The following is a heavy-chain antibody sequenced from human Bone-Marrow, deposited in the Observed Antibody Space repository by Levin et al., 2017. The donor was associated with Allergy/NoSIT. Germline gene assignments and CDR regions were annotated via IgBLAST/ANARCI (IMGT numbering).Heavy chain of an antibody. CDR1: GYTFTGYY. V-gene: IGHV1-2*02. D-gene: IGHD3-10*01. Sequence: ASVKVSCKASGYTFTGYYMHWVRQAPGQGLEWMGWINPNSGGTNYAQKFQGRVTMTRDTSISTAYMELSRLRSDDTAVYYCARSLPSSYGSGTFPNYWGQGTLVTVSS. J-gene: IGHJ4*02. CDR2: INPNSGGT. CDR3: ARSLPSSYGSGTFPNY.